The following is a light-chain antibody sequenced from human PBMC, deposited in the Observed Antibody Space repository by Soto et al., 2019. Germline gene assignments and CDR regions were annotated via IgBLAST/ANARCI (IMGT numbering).Light chain of an antibody. J-gene: IGKJ1*01. CDR1: QIISSY. CDR2: DAS. Sequence: DIQMTQSPSSLSASVGDRVTITCRASQIISSYLNWYQQKAGKAPKVLIYDASSLQSGVPSRFSGSGSGTDFTLTISSLQPEDFATYYCQQSYSTPWTFGQGTKVEIK. V-gene: IGKV1-39*01. CDR3: QQSYSTPWT.